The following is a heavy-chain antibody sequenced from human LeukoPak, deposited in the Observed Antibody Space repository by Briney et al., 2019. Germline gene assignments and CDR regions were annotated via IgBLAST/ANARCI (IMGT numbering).Heavy chain of an antibody. V-gene: IGHV5-51*01. J-gene: IGHJ6*03. D-gene: IGHD3-22*01. CDR2: IYPGDSDT. CDR3: ARHRYYDSSGYYPNLYYYYYYYMDV. CDR1: GYSFTSYW. Sequence: GESLKTSCKGSGYSFTSYWIGWVRQMPGKGLEWMGIIYPGDSDTRYSPSFQGQVTISADKSISTAYLQWSSLKASDTAMYYCARHRYYDSSGYYPNLYYYYYYYMDVWGKGTTVTVSS.